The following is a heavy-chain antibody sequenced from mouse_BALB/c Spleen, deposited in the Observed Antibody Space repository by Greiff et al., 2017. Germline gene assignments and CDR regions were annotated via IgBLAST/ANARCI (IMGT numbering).Heavy chain of an antibody. Sequence: EVMLVESGGGLVKPGGSLKLSCAASGFTFSSYAMSWVRQTPEKRLEWVASISSGGSTYYPDSVKGRFTISRDNARNILYLQMSSLRSEDTAMYYCARGRGYYGSFDYWGQGTTLTVSS. CDR1: GFTFSSYA. J-gene: IGHJ2*01. CDR2: ISSGGST. CDR3: ARGRGYYGSFDY. V-gene: IGHV5-6-5*01. D-gene: IGHD1-1*01.